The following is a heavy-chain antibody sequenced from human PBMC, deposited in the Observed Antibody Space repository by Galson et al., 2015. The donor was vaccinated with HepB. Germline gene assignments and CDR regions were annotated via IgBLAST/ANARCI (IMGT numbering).Heavy chain of an antibody. J-gene: IGHJ6*02. CDR1: GGTFSSYA. CDR2: IIPIFGTA. CDR3: ARVGVVVPAAITGIYYYGMDV. D-gene: IGHD2-2*02. Sequence: SVKVSCKASGGTFSSYAISWVRQAPGQGLEWMGGIIPIFGTANYAQKFQGRVTITADESTSTAYMELSSLRSEDTAVYYCARVGVVVPAAITGIYYYGMDVWGQGTTVTVSS. V-gene: IGHV1-69*13.